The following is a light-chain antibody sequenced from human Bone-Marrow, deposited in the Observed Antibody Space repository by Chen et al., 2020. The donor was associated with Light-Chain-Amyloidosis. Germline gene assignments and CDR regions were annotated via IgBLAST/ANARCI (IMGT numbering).Light chain of an antibody. V-gene: IGLV3-21*02. Sequence: SYVLTQPSSVSVAPGQTATIACGGNNIGSTSVHWYQQTPGQAPLLVVYDDSDRPSGIPERLSGSNSGTTATLTISMVEAGDEADYYCQVWDRSSDRPVFGGGTKLTVL. J-gene: IGLJ3*02. CDR1: NIGSTS. CDR2: DDS. CDR3: QVWDRSSDRPV.